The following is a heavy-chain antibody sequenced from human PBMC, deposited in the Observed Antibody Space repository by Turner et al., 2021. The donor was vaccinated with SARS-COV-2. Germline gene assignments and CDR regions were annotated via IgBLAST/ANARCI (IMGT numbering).Heavy chain of an antibody. CDR3: ARGVTVAGITPFGY. CDR2: INSDGSST. CDR1: AFTFSSYW. D-gene: IGHD6-19*01. V-gene: IGHV3-74*01. J-gene: IGHJ4*02. Sequence: EVQLVESGGGLVQPGGSLILSCAASAFTFSSYWMHWVRQAPGKGLVWVSRINSDGSSTSYADSVKGRFTVSRDNAKNTLYLQMNSLRAEDTAVYYCARGVTVAGITPFGYWGQGTLVTVSS.